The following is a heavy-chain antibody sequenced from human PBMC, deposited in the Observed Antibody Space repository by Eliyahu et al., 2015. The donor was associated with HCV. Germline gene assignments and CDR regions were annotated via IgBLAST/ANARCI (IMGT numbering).Heavy chain of an antibody. CDR3: ARELSWSGRDY. Sequence: EAHLAETGGGLVQPGEYLRLSCVASGFPFNTNWMSWVRQAPGKGLEWVANIKHDGSVQNYADFCEGPIPLPRDNGGNSLYLQMGSLRVEDTAVYYCARELSWSGRDYWGQGTLVTVSS. D-gene: IGHD2-8*02. CDR2: IKHDGSVQ. J-gene: IGHJ4*02. CDR1: GFPFNTNW. V-gene: IGHV3-7*01.